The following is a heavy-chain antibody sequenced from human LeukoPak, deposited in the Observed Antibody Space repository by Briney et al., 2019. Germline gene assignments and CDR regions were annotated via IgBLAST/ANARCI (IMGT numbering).Heavy chain of an antibody. D-gene: IGHD3-3*01. Sequence: SVKVSCKASGGTFSSYAISWVRQAPGQGLEWMGGIIPIFGTANYAQKFQGRVTITTDESTSTAYMELSRLRSEDTAVYYCARGNVEYYDFWSGYPIHYCGQGTLLGVSS. V-gene: IGHV1-69*05. CDR3: ARGNVEYYDFWSGYPIHY. CDR2: IIPIFGTA. J-gene: IGHJ4*02. CDR1: GGTFSSYA.